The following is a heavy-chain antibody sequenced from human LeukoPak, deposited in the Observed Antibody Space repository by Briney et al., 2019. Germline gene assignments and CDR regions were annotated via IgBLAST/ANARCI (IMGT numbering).Heavy chain of an antibody. CDR1: GYSSTTYW. CDR3: ARSLFDYDILTGHDY. J-gene: IGHJ4*02. D-gene: IGHD3-9*01. CDR2: IDPSDSYT. Sequence: GESLKISCKGSGYSSTTYWISWVRQMSGKGLGWMGTIDPSDSYTKYSPTFQGHVTISADKSISTAYLQWSSLKASDTAVYYCARSLFDYDILTGHDYWGQGTLVTVSS. V-gene: IGHV5-10-1*01.